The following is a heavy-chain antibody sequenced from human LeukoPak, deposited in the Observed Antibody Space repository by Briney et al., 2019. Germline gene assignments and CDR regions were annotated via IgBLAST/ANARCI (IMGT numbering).Heavy chain of an antibody. CDR3: AKDGGYDILTGYYPDF. V-gene: IGHV3-23*01. Sequence: GGSLRLSCAASGFTFSSYAMSWVRQAPGKGLEWVSAISGSGGSTYYADSVKGRFTISRDYSKNTLYLQMNSLRAEDTAVYYCAKDGGYDILTGYYPDFWGQGTLVTVSS. D-gene: IGHD3-9*01. J-gene: IGHJ4*02. CDR2: ISGSGGST. CDR1: GFTFSSYA.